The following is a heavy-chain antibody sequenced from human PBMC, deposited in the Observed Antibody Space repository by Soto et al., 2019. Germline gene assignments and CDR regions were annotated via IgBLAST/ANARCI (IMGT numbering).Heavy chain of an antibody. Sequence: EVHLVESGGGLVQPGESLRLSCEASGFNFRDFWMHWVRQPPGKGPEWVSNIPSDGRDVSYADSVRGRFTISRDDARNTLYLQISDLRVEDTAIYYCTSDDSSLGIDYWGQGTQVTVSS. V-gene: IGHV3-74*01. D-gene: IGHD1-26*01. J-gene: IGHJ4*02. CDR2: IPSDGRDV. CDR1: GFNFRDFW. CDR3: TSDDSSLGIDY.